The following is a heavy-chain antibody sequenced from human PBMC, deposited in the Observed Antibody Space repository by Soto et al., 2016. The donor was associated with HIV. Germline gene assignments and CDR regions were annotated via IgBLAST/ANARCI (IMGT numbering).Heavy chain of an antibody. V-gene: IGHV1-18*01. Sequence: QVQLVQSGAEVKKPGASVKVSCKASGYTFTSYGISWVRQAPGQGLEWMGWISVYNGNTNYAQKLQGRVTMTTDTSTSTAYMELRSLRSDDTAVYYCARAPRVATIPYYFDYWGQGTLVTVSS. CDR2: ISVYNGNT. D-gene: IGHD5-12*01. CDR1: GYTFTSYG. J-gene: IGHJ4*02. CDR3: ARAPRVATIPYYFDY.